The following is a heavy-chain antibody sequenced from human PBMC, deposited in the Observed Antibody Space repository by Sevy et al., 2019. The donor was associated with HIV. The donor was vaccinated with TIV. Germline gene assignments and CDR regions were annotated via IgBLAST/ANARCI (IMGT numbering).Heavy chain of an antibody. J-gene: IGHJ6*02. V-gene: IGHV1-2*06. D-gene: IGHD3-10*01. CDR2: INPNSGGT. CDR1: GYTFTGYY. Sequence: ASVKVSCKASGYTFTGYYMHWVRQAPGQGLEWMGRINPNSGGTNYAQKFQGRVTMTRGTSISTAYMELSRLRSDDTAVYYCARGEFGGYYYYGMDVWGQGTTVTVSS. CDR3: ARGEFGGYYYYGMDV.